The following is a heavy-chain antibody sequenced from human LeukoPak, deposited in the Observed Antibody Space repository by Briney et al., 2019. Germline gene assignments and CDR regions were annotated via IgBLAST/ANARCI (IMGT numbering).Heavy chain of an antibody. CDR3: ARGGGKRSDY. Sequence: SETLSLTCAVYGGSFSGYYWSWIRQPPGKGLEWIGEINHSGSTNYNPSLKSRVTISVDTSKNQFSLKLSSVTAADTAVYYCARGGGKRSDYWGQGTLVTVSS. CDR2: INHSGST. J-gene: IGHJ4*02. D-gene: IGHD3-16*01. V-gene: IGHV4-34*01. CDR1: GGSFSGYY.